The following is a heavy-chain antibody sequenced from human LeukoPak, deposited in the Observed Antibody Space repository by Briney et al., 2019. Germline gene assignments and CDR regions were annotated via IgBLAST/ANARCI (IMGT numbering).Heavy chain of an antibody. CDR3: ARSPSPYSSGWYFDY. Sequence: SQTLSLTCAISGDSVSINSAAWNWIRQSPPRGLEWLGRTYQRSKWYNDYAVSVKSRITINPDISKNQFSLQLNSVTPEDTAVYYCARSPSPYSSGWYFDYWGQGTLVTVSS. D-gene: IGHD6-19*01. CDR2: TYQRSKWYN. V-gene: IGHV6-1*01. CDR1: GDSVSINSAA. J-gene: IGHJ4*02.